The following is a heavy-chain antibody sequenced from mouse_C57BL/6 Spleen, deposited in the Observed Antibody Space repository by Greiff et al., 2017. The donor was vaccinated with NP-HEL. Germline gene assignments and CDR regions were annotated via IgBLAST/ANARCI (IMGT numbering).Heavy chain of an antibody. Sequence: EVNVVESGGGLVQPGGSLKLSCAASGFTFSDYGMAWVRQAPRKGPEWVAFISNLAYSIYYADTVTGRFTISRENAKNTLYLEMSSLRSEDTAMYYCARHEGYNYAMDYWGQGTSVTVSS. CDR1: GFTFSDYG. J-gene: IGHJ4*01. CDR3: ARHEGYNYAMDY. D-gene: IGHD3-1*01. CDR2: ISNLAYSI. V-gene: IGHV5-15*01.